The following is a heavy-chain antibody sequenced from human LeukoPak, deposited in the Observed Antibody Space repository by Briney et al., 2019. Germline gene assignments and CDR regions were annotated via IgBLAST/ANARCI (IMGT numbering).Heavy chain of an antibody. CDR2: ISSSGSTI. CDR3: ARDDHYNYYYMDV. Sequence: GGSLRLSCAASGFTFSSYEMNWVRQAPGKGLEWVSYISSSGSTIYYADSVKGRFTISRDNAKNSLYLQMNSLRAEDTAVYHCARDDHYNYYYMDVWGKGTTVTVSS. V-gene: IGHV3-48*03. J-gene: IGHJ6*03. CDR1: GFTFSSYE.